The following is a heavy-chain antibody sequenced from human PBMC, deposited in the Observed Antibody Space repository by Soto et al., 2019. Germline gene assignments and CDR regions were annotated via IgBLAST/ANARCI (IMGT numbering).Heavy chain of an antibody. CDR1: GSSISSGGYY. CDR2: IYYSGST. Sequence: SETLSLTCTVSGSSISSGGYYWSWIRQHPGKGLEWIGYIYYSGSTYYNPSLKSRVTISVDTSKNQFSLKLSSVTAADTAVYYCSLSWFYGMDVWGQGTTVTVSS. CDR3: SLSWFYGMDV. V-gene: IGHV4-31*03. J-gene: IGHJ6*02. D-gene: IGHD3-9*01.